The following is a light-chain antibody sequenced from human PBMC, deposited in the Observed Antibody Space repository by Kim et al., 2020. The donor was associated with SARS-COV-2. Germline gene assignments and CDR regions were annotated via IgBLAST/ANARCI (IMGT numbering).Light chain of an antibody. J-gene: IGLJ3*02. CDR1: NLGSKG. V-gene: IGLV3-21*04. Sequence: APGKTAQITGGGNNLGSKGVHWYQQKPGQAPVLVISFDRDRPSGIPERFSGSNPGTTATLTISRVEAGDEADYYCQVWDGSSDHWVFGGGTQLTVL. CDR2: FDR. CDR3: QVWDGSSDHWV.